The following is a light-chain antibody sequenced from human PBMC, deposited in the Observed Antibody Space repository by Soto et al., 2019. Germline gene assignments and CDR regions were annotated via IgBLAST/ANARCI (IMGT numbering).Light chain of an antibody. CDR1: SGHSTYA. CDR3: QSLGTGIQV. Sequence: QPVLTQSPSVSASLGASVKFTCTLSSGHSTYAIAWHQQQPEKGPRFLMKINSDGSHSKGDGFFDRFSGSSSGAERHLTISSLQSADEADYYCQSLGTGIQVFGGGTQLTVL. CDR2: INSDGSH. J-gene: IGLJ3*02. V-gene: IGLV4-69*01.